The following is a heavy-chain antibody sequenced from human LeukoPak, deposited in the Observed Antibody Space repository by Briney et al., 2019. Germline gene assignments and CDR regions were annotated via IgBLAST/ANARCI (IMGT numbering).Heavy chain of an antibody. CDR1: GFTFSDYY. D-gene: IGHD6-19*01. CDR3: ARDLSRGKSGWYDY. V-gene: IGHV3-11*05. J-gene: IGHJ4*02. CDR2: ISSSSSYT. Sequence: GGSLRLSCAASGFTFSDYYMSWILQAPGKGLEWPSYISSSSSYTNSADSVKGRFTISRDNAKNSLYLQMNSLRAEDTAMYYCARDLSRGKSGWYDYWGQGTLVTVSS.